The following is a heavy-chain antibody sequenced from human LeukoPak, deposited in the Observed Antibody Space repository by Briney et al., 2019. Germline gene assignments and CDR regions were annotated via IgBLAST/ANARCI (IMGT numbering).Heavy chain of an antibody. CDR1: GFTFSSYS. Sequence: PGGSLRLSCAASGFTFSSYSVNWVRQAPGKGLEWVAFIRYDGSNKYYADSVKGRFTISRDNSKNTLYLQMNSLRAEDTAVYYCARDYAQYYDYWGQGTLVTVSS. D-gene: IGHD2/OR15-2a*01. CDR2: IRYDGSNK. V-gene: IGHV3-30*02. J-gene: IGHJ4*02. CDR3: ARDYAQYYDY.